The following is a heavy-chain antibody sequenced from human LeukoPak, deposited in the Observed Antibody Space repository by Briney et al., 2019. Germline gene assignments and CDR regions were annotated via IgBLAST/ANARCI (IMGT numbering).Heavy chain of an antibody. CDR3: AKKGQADDGGKPD. V-gene: IGHV3-23*01. CDR1: GFTFSSYA. J-gene: IGHJ4*02. Sequence: GGSLRLSCAASGFTFSSYAMSWVRQAPGKELECVSAIDRGAGSTYYADSVKGRFTISRDNSKNTLYLQMNNLRVDDTAVYYCAKKGQADDGGKPDWGQGTLVTVSS. CDR2: IDRGAGST.